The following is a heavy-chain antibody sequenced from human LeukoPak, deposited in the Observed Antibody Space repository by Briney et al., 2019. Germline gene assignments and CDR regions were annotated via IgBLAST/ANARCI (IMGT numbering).Heavy chain of an antibody. CDR2: IWSDGKNK. CDR1: GFTFSRYG. D-gene: IGHD1-26*01. J-gene: IGHJ4*01. V-gene: IGHV3-33*01. CDR3: ARYFGGSRHFFDY. Sequence: PGGSLRLSCEVSGFTFSRYGMHWVRQAPGKGLEWVAVIWSDGKNKYYSDSVKGRFTISRDNSKNTLSLQMNSLRAEDTAVYYCARYFGGSRHFFDYWGHGTLVTVSS.